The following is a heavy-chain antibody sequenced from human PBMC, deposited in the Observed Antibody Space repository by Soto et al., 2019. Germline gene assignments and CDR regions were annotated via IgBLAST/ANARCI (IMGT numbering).Heavy chain of an antibody. V-gene: IGHV4-4*02. Sequence: PSETLSLTCAVSGDSISSAHWLTWVRQPPGKGLEWIGEIYHSGSSNFNPSLKSRVTISIDQSKNQFSLKLNSVTAADTAVYYCARDLPDLETITFGDRNLGGWGQGTLVTVSS. CDR3: ARDLPDLETITFGDRNLGG. CDR1: GDSISSAHW. CDR2: IYHSGSS. J-gene: IGHJ4*02. D-gene: IGHD3-10*01.